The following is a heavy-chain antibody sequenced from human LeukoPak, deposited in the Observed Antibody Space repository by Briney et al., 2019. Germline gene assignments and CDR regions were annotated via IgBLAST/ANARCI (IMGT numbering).Heavy chain of an antibody. CDR2: IYYSGST. D-gene: IGHD1-26*01. J-gene: IGHJ4*02. V-gene: IGHV4-39*07. CDR1: GGSISSSSYY. CDR3: ARHLVGATGDY. Sequence: PSETLSLTCTVSGGSISSSSYYWGWIRQPPGKGLEWIGSIYYSGSTYYNPSLKSRVTISVDTSKNQFSLKLSSVTAADTAVYYCARHLVGATGDYWGQGTLVPVSS.